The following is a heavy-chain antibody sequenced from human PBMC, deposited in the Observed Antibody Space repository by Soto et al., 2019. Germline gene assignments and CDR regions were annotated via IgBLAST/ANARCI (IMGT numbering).Heavy chain of an antibody. CDR2: ISGSGGST. V-gene: IGHV3-23*01. J-gene: IGHJ6*03. Sequence: GGSLRLSCAASGFTFSSYAISWVRQAPGKGLEWVSAISGSGGSTYYADSVKGRFTISRDNSKNTLYLQMNSLRAEDTAVYYCAKVLRGDYDRGEYYYYMDVWGKGTTVTVSS. CDR1: GFTFSSYA. CDR3: AKVLRGDYDRGEYYYYMDV. D-gene: IGHD4-17*01.